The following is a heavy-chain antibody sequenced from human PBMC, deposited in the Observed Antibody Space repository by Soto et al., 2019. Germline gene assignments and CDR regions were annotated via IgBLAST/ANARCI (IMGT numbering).Heavy chain of an antibody. V-gene: IGHV3-53*01. CDR1: GFTVSSNY. Sequence: GGSLRLSCAASGFTVSSNYMSWVRQAPGKGLEWVSVIYSGGSTYYADSVKGRCTISRDNSKNTLYLQMNSLRAEDTAVYYCARLAGVDIVVVPAAPYYFDYWGQGTLVTVSS. D-gene: IGHD2-2*01. CDR3: ARLAGVDIVVVPAAPYYFDY. J-gene: IGHJ4*02. CDR2: IYSGGST.